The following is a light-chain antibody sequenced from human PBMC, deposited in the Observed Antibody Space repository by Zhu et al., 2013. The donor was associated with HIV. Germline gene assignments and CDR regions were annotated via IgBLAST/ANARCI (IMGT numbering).Light chain of an antibody. CDR2: KAS. Sequence: QMTQSPSTLSASVGDRVTITCRASQSVSNWLAWYQQKSTKAPKLLLYKASTLASGVPSRFSGGGSGTEFTLTISSLQPDDFATYYCQQYNTYPLTFGGGTKVEIK. CDR1: QSVSNW. V-gene: IGKV1-5*03. CDR3: QQYNTYPLT. J-gene: IGKJ4*01.